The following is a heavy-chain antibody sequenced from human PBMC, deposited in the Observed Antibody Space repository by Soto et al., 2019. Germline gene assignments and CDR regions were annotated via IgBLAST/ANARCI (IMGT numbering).Heavy chain of an antibody. CDR1: GFTFSSYA. CDR2: ISGSGGST. D-gene: IGHD5-18*01. V-gene: IGHV3-23*01. CDR3: AKEGSPSGYSYGTRYSYPFFDY. J-gene: IGHJ4*02. Sequence: GGSLRLSCAASGFTFSSYAMSWVRQAPGKGLEWVSAISGSGGSTYYADSVKGRFTISRDNSKNTLYLQMNSLRAEDTAVYYCAKEGSPSGYSYGTRYSYPFFDYWGQGTLVTVSS.